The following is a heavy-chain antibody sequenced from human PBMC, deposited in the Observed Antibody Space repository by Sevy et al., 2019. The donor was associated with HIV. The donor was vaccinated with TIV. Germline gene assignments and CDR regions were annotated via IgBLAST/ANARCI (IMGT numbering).Heavy chain of an antibody. D-gene: IGHD2-8*01. J-gene: IGHJ4*01. CDR2: ISFDGRNE. CDR1: GFTFGNHA. V-gene: IGHV3-30*04. Sequence: GGSLRLSCAASGFTFGNHAIHWVRQAPGKGLEWVAIISFDGRNEHYAGSVFTISRDNSKKTVYLQMTNLRSEDAAVYYCARDHCTDGVCFRSGYFDYWGQGTLVTVSS. CDR3: ARDHCTDGVCFRSGYFDY.